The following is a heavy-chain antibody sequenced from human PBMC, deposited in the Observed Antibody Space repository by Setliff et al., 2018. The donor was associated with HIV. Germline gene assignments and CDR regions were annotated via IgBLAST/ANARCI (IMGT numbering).Heavy chain of an antibody. Sequence: ASVKVSCKASGYNFTNYGIGWVRQAPGQGLEYLGWIGTYSGNTDYAQSVQGRVTMTRDTSTGTVYMDLRSLRSDDTAVYYCVRGHCNSDKCWYTWFDPWGQGTLVTVSS. CDR3: VRGHCNSDKCWYTWFDP. J-gene: IGHJ5*02. CDR1: GYNFTNYG. V-gene: IGHV1-18*01. CDR2: IGTYSGNT. D-gene: IGHD2-2*01.